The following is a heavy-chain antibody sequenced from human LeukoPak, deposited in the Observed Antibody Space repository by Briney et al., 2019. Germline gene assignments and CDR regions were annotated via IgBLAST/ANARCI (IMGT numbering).Heavy chain of an antibody. CDR3: AGVSLGTGTTAYYYYMDV. CDR1: WGSISRYY. Sequence: SETLSLTCSVSWGSISRYYGSWIRQPPGKGLEWIGYIYYSGSTNYNPSLKSRVTISVDTSKNQFSLKLSSVTAADTAVYYCAGVSLGTGTTAYYYYMDVWGKGTTVTVSS. J-gene: IGHJ6*03. V-gene: IGHV4-59*01. D-gene: IGHD3-16*02. CDR2: IYYSGST.